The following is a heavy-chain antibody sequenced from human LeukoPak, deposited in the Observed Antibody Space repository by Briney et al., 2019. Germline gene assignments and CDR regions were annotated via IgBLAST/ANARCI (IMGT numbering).Heavy chain of an antibody. J-gene: IGHJ4*02. CDR3: ARGNILTGYEY. Sequence: GGSLRLSCEASGFSFKSYEMNWVRQAPGKGLEWVSYISSSGFTMYYADSVKGRFTISRENAKQSLYLQMNSLRAGDTAVYYCARGNILTGYEYWGQGTLVTVSS. D-gene: IGHD3-9*01. CDR1: GFSFKSYE. V-gene: IGHV3-48*03. CDR2: ISSSGFTM.